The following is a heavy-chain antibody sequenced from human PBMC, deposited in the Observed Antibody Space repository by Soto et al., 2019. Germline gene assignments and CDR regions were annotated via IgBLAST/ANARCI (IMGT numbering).Heavy chain of an antibody. CDR3: ARGALRPSIVVVVAATRRGFDY. Sequence: QVQLQQWGAGLLKPSETLSLTCAVYGGSFSGYYWSRIRQPPGKGLEWIGEINHSGSTNYNPSLKSRVTISVDTSKNQFSLKLSSVTAADTAVYYCARGALRPSIVVVVAATRRGFDYWGQGTLVTVSS. D-gene: IGHD2-15*01. CDR1: GGSFSGYY. J-gene: IGHJ4*02. V-gene: IGHV4-34*01. CDR2: INHSGST.